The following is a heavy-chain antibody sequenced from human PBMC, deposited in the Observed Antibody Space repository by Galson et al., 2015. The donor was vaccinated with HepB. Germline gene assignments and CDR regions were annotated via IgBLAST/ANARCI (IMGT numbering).Heavy chain of an antibody. J-gene: IGHJ1*01. Sequence: SLRLSCAASGFTFSSYAMHWVRQAPGKGLEWVAVISYDGSNKYYADSVKGRFTISRDNSKNTLYLQMNSLRAEDTAVYYCARPYSSGWHTRTEYFQHWGQGTLVTVSS. CDR1: GFTFSSYA. CDR3: ARPYSSGWHTRTEYFQH. V-gene: IGHV3-30-3*01. CDR2: ISYDGSNK. D-gene: IGHD6-19*01.